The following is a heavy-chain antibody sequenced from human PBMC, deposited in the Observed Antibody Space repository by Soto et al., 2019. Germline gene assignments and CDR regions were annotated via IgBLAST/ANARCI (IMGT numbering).Heavy chain of an antibody. CDR3: AKDSCTNGVCYFDY. J-gene: IGHJ4*02. V-gene: IGHV1-18*01. CDR1: GYTFTSYA. D-gene: IGHD2-8*01. CDR2: ISAYKGNT. Sequence: ASVKVSCKASGYTFTSYAINWVRQAPGQGLEWMGWISAYKGNTNYAQKLQDRVTMTTDTSTSTAYMELRSLRSDDTAVYYCAKDSCTNGVCYFDYWGQGTLVTVSS.